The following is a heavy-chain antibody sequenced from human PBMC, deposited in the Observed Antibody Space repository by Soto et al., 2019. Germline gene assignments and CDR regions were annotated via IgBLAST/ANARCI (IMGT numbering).Heavy chain of an antibody. CDR1: GFTFSSYS. Sequence: GGSLRLSCAASGFTFSSYSMNWVRQAPGKGLEWVSYISSSSSTIYYADSVKGRFTISRDNAKNSLYLQMNSLRDEDTAVYYCARDTRADYVWGSPVPSYYYGMDVWGQGTTVTVSS. CDR3: ARDTRADYVWGSPVPSYYYGMDV. J-gene: IGHJ6*02. CDR2: ISSSSSTI. V-gene: IGHV3-48*02. D-gene: IGHD3-16*01.